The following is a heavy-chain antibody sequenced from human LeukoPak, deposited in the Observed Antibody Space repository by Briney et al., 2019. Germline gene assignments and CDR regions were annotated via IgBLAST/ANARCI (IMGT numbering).Heavy chain of an antibody. V-gene: IGHV3-23*01. D-gene: IGHD2-15*01. CDR3: GKAQSFELYYFDY. J-gene: IGHJ4*02. Sequence: GGSLRLSCAASGFTFSSYAMSWVRQAPGKGLEWVSAISGSGGSTYYADSVKGRFTISRDNSKNTLYLQMNSLRAEDTAVYYCGKAQSFELYYFDYWGQGTLVTVSS. CDR1: GFTFSSYA. CDR2: ISGSGGST.